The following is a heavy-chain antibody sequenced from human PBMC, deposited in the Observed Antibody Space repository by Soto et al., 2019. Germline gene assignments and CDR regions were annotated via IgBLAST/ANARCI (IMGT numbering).Heavy chain of an antibody. V-gene: IGHV1-2*04. CDR2: INPNSGAT. CDR1: GFTLTGYY. Sequence: GASVKFSCKASGFTLTGYYVHWVRQAPGQGLEWMGWINPNSGATNYAQEFQGWVTLTRDTSINTAYMELTRLRSDDTAVYYCARDPGLSSSSHYYYYRLDVWGQGTTVTVSS. CDR3: ARDPGLSSSSHYYYYRLDV. D-gene: IGHD6-6*01. J-gene: IGHJ6*02.